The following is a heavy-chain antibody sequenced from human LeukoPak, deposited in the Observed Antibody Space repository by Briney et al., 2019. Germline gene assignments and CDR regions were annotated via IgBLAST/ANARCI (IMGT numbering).Heavy chain of an antibody. D-gene: IGHD6-13*01. CDR1: GFTFSSYS. CDR3: ARGGYSSRDPIDY. Sequence: GGSLRLSCAASGFTFSSYSMNWVRQAPGKELEWVSSISSSSSYIYYADSVKGRFTISRDNAKNSLYLQMNSLRAEDTAVYYCARGGYSSRDPIDYWGQGTLVTVSS. CDR2: ISSSSSYI. V-gene: IGHV3-21*01. J-gene: IGHJ4*02.